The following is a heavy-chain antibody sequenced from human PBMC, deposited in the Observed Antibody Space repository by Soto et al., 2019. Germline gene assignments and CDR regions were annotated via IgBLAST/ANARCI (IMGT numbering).Heavy chain of an antibody. J-gene: IGHJ4*02. CDR2: INPNSGGT. Sequence: QVQLVQSGAEVKKPGASVKVSCKASGYTFTGYFLHWVRQTPGQGLEWMGWINPNSGGTNYAEKFTGRVTMTRDTSISTAYMELGSLRSDATAVYYCACPVGDLFGGAYDYWGQGTLVTVSS. V-gene: IGHV1-2*02. CDR1: GYTFTGYF. D-gene: IGHD3-10*01. CDR3: ACPVGDLFGGAYDY.